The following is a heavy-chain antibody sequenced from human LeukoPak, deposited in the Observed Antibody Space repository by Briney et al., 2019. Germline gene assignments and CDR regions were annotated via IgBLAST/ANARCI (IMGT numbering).Heavy chain of an antibody. CDR3: ARGQHYGRIDY. Sequence: SETLSLTCTVSGGSISSSSYYWGWIRQPPGKGLEWIGSIYYSGSTYYNPSLKSRVTISVDTSKNQFSLKLSSVTAADTAVYYCARGQHYGRIDYWGQGTLVTVSS. J-gene: IGHJ4*02. CDR2: IYYSGST. D-gene: IGHD3-10*01. V-gene: IGHV4-39*07. CDR1: GGSISSSSYY.